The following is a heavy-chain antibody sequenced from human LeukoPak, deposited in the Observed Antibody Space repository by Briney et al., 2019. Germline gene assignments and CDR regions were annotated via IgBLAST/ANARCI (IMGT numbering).Heavy chain of an antibody. V-gene: IGHV3-15*05. CDR3: AAGVGTTDFDY. CDR2: LKSISDGGTT. D-gene: IGHD1/OR15-1a*01. J-gene: IGHJ4*02. CDR1: GLTFSKAW. Sequence: GGSLRLSCAASGLTFSKAWMTWVRQAPGKGLEWVGRLKSISDGGTTDYAAPVKGRFTISRDDSKNTLFLQMNSLKTEDTGEYFCAAGVGTTDFDYWGQGTLVTVSS.